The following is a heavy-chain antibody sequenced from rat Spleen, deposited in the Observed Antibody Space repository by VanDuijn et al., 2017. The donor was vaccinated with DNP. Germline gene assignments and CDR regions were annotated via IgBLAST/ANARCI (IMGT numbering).Heavy chain of an antibody. V-gene: IGHV2-6*01. J-gene: IGHJ3*01. CDR1: GFSLTSYT. CDR3: APSLFAY. Sequence: QVQLKESGPGLVQPSQTLSLTCTVSGFSLTSYTVSWVRQPPGKGLEWIAAISSGGSTYYNSALKSRLSISRDTSKSQVFLKMNSLQTEDTAMYFCAPSLFAYWGQGTLVTVSS. CDR2: ISSGGST.